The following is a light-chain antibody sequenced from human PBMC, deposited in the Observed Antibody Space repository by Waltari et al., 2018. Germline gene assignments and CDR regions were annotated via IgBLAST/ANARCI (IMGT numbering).Light chain of an antibody. CDR1: QGISKF. J-gene: IGKJ4*01. V-gene: IGKV1-16*01. CDR2: GAS. Sequence: DIQMTQSPSSLAASVGDRVTITFRASQGISKFLAWFRQKPGKPPESLTYGASSLQSGVPSRFSGSGSGTDFTLTISSLQPEDFASYYCQQYKTFPLTFGGGTKVEIK. CDR3: QQYKTFPLT.